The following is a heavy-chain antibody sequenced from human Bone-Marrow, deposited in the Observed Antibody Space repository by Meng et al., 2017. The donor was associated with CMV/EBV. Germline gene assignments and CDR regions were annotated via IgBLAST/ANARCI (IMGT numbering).Heavy chain of an antibody. D-gene: IGHD4-17*01. J-gene: IGHJ6*02. V-gene: IGHV4-59*01. Sequence: GSLRLSCSVSGGSISRYYWSWIRQPPGKGLEWIGYVYNSGRTNYNPSLKSRVTISVDTSKNQFSLKLSSVTAADTAVYYCAKVATVTTSYYYYGMDVWGQGTTVTVSS. CDR3: AKVATVTTSYYYYGMDV. CDR1: GGSISRYY. CDR2: VYNSGRT.